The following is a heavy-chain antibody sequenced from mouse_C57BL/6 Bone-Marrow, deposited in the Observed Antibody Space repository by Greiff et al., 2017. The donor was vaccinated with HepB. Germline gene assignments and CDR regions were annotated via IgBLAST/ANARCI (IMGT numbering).Heavy chain of an antibody. V-gene: IGHV5-2*01. J-gene: IGHJ1*03. CDR3: ARHGRDWYFDV. CDR2: INSDGGST. Sequence: QLKESGGCLVQRGESRKLSCESNEYEFRSHDMSWVRKTPESRLELVAAINSDGGSTYYPDTMERRFIISRDNTKKTLYLQMSSLRSEDTALYYCARHGRDWYFDVWGTGTTVTVSS. CDR1: EYEFRSHD.